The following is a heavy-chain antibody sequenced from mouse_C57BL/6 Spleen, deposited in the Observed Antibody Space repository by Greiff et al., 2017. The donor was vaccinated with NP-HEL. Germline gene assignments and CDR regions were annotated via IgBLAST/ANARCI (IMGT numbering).Heavy chain of an antibody. J-gene: IGHJ2*01. CDR3: ARWLLREY. V-gene: IGHV1-26*01. CDR2: INPNNGGT. Sequence: VQLQQSGPELVKPGASVKISCKASGYTFTDYYLNWVKQSHGKSLEWIGDINPNNGGTSYNQKFKGKATLTVDTSSITAYMELRSLTSEDSAVYYCARWLLREYWGEGTTLTVSS. D-gene: IGHD2-3*01. CDR1: GYTFTDYY.